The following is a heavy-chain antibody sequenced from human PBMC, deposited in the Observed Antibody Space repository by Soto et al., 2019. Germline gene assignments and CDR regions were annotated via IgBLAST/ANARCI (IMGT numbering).Heavy chain of an antibody. CDR2: IIPILGIA. CDR1: GGTFSSYT. Sequence: QVQLVQSGAEVKKPGSSVKVSCKASGGTFSSYTISWVRQAPGQGLEWMGRIIPILGIANYAQKFQGRVTITADKSTSTAYMELSSLRSEDTAVYSCARSDGEKGWFDPWGQGTLVTVSS. J-gene: IGHJ5*02. CDR3: ARSDGEKGWFDP. D-gene: IGHD4-17*01. V-gene: IGHV1-69*02.